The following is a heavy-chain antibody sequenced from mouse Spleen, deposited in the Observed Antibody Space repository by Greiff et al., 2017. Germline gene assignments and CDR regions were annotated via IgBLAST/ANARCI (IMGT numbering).Heavy chain of an antibody. D-gene: IGHD1-1*01. CDR1: GYTFTSYW. CDR2: IDPSDSYT. V-gene: IGHV1-69*01. Sequence: QVQLKQPGAELVMPGASVKLSCKASGYTFTSYWMHWVKQRPGQGLEWIGEIDPSDSYTNYNQKFKGKATLTVDKSSSTAYMQLSSLTSEDSAVYYCARDYYGSSSYAMDYWGQGTSVTVSS. J-gene: IGHJ4*01. CDR3: ARDYYGSSSYAMDY.